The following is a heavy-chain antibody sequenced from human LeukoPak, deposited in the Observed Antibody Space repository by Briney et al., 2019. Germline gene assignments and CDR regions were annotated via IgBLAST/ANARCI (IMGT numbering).Heavy chain of an antibody. CDR1: GFTFGIYA. V-gene: IGHV3-23*01. J-gene: IGHJ4*02. D-gene: IGHD2-2*01. Sequence: GGSLRLSCAASGFTFGIYAISWVRQAPGKGLEWVSAISGSGGRTYYADSVKGRFTISRDNSKHTLYLQMNSLRAEDTAVYYCAKLPAAQFPEDFWGQGNLVTVSS. CDR3: AKLPAAQFPEDF. CDR2: ISGSGGRT.